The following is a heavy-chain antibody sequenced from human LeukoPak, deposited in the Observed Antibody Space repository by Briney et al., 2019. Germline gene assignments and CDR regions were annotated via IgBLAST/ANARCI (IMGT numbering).Heavy chain of an antibody. V-gene: IGHV4-30-4*01. CDR1: GGSISSGDYY. D-gene: IGHD2-15*01. CDR3: ARVLRGKLVVVAATPYNWFDP. Sequence: PSQTLSLTCTVSGGSISSGDYYWSWIRQPPGKGLEWIGYIYYSGSTYYNPSLKSRVTISVDTSKNQFSLKLASVIAADTAVYYCARVLRGKLVVVAATPYNWFDPWGQGTLVTVSS. J-gene: IGHJ5*02. CDR2: IYYSGST.